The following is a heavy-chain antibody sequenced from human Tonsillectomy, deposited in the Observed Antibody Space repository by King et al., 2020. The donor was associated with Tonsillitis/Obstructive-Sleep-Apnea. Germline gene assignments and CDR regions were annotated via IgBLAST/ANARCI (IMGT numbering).Heavy chain of an antibody. D-gene: IGHD3-10*01. CDR3: ARGPNYGSGIYFEY. CDR2: ISYDGSNK. CDR1: GFTFSSYA. Sequence: VQLVESGGGVVQPGRSLRLSCAASGFTFSSYAMHWVRQAPGKGLEWVAVISYDGSNKYYADSVKGRFTISRDNSKNTLYLQINSLRAEDTAVYYWARGPNYGSGIYFEYWGQGTLVTVSS. V-gene: IGHV3-30*01. J-gene: IGHJ4*02.